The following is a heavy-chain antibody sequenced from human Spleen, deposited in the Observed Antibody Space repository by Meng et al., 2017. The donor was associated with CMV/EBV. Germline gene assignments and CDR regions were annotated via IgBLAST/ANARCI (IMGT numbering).Heavy chain of an antibody. D-gene: IGHD3-3*01. V-gene: IGHV4-39*07. CDR3: AREVSSRRDLFGLYYFDY. CDR1: GFTFSSYW. J-gene: IGHJ4*02. Sequence: GSLRLSCAASGFTFSSYWMSWVRQPPGKGLEWIGSIYYSGSTYYNPSLKSRVTISVDTSKNQFSLKLSSVTAADTAVYYCAREVSSRRDLFGLYYFDYWGQGTLVTVSS. CDR2: IYYSGST.